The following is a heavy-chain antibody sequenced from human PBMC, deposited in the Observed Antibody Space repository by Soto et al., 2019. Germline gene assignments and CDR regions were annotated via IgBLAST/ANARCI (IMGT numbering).Heavy chain of an antibody. CDR2: ISSNGGST. D-gene: IGHD3-3*01. J-gene: IGHJ6*02. CDR1: GFTFSSYA. Sequence: GGSLRLSCSASGFTFSSYAMHWVRQAPGKGLEYVSAISSNGGSTYYADSVKGRFTISRDNSKNTLYLQMSSLRAKDTAVYYCTIFGVVMSYYYGMDVWGQGTTVTVSS. V-gene: IGHV3-64D*06. CDR3: TIFGVVMSYYYGMDV.